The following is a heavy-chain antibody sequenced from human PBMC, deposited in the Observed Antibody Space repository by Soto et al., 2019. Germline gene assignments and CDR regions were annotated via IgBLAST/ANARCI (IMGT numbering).Heavy chain of an antibody. CDR1: GYSFTNYW. V-gene: IGHV5-51*01. CDR3: ARQYCSSTSCYKGMDV. CDR2: IYPGDSDT. D-gene: IGHD2-2*02. Sequence: GESLKISCQGSGYSFTNYWIGWVRQMPGKGLEWMGIIYPGDSDTRYSPSFQGQVTISADKSISTAYLEWSSLKASDTAMYYCARQYCSSTSCYKGMDVWGQGTTVTVSS. J-gene: IGHJ6*02.